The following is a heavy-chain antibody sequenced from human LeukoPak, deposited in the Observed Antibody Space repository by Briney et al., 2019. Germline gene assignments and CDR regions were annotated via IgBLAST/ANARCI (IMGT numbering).Heavy chain of an antibody. CDR2: ISYDGNAK. V-gene: IGHV3-30-3*01. CDR3: ARERQNHSGNYFDC. J-gene: IGHJ4*02. CDR1: GFTFSSHS. Sequence: PGRSLRLSCAASGFTFSSHSMHWVRQAPGRGLEWVAVISYDGNAKNHADSVKGRFTISRDNSKNTLFLRMNSLRADDTAVYYCARERQNHSGNYFDCWGQGTLVTVSS. D-gene: IGHD1-26*01.